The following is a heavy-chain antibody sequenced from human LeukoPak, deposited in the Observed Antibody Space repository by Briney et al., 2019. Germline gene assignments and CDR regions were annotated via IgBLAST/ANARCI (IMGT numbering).Heavy chain of an antibody. V-gene: IGHV3-23*01. D-gene: IGHD3-10*01. CDR1: GFTFSSYA. Sequence: GGSLRLSFAASGFTFSSYAMSWVRQAPGKGLEWVSAISGSGGSTYYADSVKGRFTISRDNSKNTLYLQMNSLRAEDTAVYYCAKHILVVRGVGAFDIWGQGTMVTVSS. CDR2: ISGSGGST. J-gene: IGHJ3*02. CDR3: AKHILVVRGVGAFDI.